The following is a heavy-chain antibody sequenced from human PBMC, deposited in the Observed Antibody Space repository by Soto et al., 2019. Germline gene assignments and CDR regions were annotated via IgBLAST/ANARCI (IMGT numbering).Heavy chain of an antibody. Sequence: EVQLLESGGGLVQPGGSLRLSCAASGFTFNNYAMSWFRQAPGQGLECVSAISGSGDATYYADSVKGRLTISRENSKNTMYLQMNSLRAEDTAIYYCAKGIHRWLSDRDYWCQGTLVTVS. J-gene: IGHJ4*02. V-gene: IGHV3-23*01. D-gene: IGHD5-18*01. CDR1: GFTFNNYA. CDR3: AKGIHRWLSDRDY. CDR2: ISGSGDAT.